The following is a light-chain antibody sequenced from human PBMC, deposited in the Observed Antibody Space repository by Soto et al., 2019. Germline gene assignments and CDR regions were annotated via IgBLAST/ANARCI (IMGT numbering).Light chain of an antibody. V-gene: IGLV4-69*01. CDR1: SGHSNYV. CDR3: QTWGPGIRV. Sequence: QLVLTQAPSASASLGASVKLTCTLDSGHSNYVIAWHQQHPAKGPRYLMKVNRDGSHNKGAGIPDRFSGSTSGAERYLTISSLRSEDEAVYYCQTWGPGIRVFGGGTKLTVL. CDR2: VNRDGSH. J-gene: IGLJ3*02.